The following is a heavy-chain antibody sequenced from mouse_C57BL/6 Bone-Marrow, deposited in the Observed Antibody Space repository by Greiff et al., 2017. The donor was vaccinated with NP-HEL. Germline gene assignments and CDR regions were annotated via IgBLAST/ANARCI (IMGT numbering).Heavy chain of an antibody. V-gene: IGHV1-72*01. Sequence: QVQLQQPGAELVKPGASVKLSCKASGYTFTSYWMHWVKQRPGRGLEWIGRIEPNSGGTKYNEKFKSKATLTVDKPSSTAYMQLSSLTSEDSAVYEGARSKITTNYDAMDYWGQGTSVTVSS. D-gene: IGHD2-4*01. CDR1: GYTFTSYW. J-gene: IGHJ4*01. CDR2: IEPNSGGT. CDR3: ARSKITTNYDAMDY.